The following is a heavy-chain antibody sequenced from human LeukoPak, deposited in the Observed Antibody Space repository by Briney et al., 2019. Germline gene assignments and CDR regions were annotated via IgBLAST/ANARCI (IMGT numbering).Heavy chain of an antibody. CDR3: ARDDVAVTGALDF. Sequence: PGRSLSLSCAASGYTFSSYGMHWVRRAPGKGLEWVAVIWYDGSNKYYADSVTRRFTISRDNSKNTLYLQMNSLRAEDTAVYYCARDDVAVTGALDFWGQGTLVTVSS. J-gene: IGHJ4*02. V-gene: IGHV3-33*01. D-gene: IGHD6-19*01. CDR1: GYTFSSYG. CDR2: IWYDGSNK.